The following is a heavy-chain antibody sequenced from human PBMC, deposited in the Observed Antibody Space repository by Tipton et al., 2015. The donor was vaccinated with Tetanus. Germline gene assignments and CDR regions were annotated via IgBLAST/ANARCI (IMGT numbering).Heavy chain of an antibody. V-gene: IGHV3-30-3*01. CDR1: GFTFSSYA. J-gene: IGHJ6*02. CDR2: ISYDGSNK. CDR3: ARDFSGFGETYYYYGMDV. D-gene: IGHD3-10*01. Sequence: SLRLSCAASGFTFSSYAMHWVRQAPGKGLEWVAVISYDGSNKYYADSVKGRFTISRDNSKNTLYLQMNSLRAEDTAVYYCARDFSGFGETYYYYGMDVWGQGTTVTVSS.